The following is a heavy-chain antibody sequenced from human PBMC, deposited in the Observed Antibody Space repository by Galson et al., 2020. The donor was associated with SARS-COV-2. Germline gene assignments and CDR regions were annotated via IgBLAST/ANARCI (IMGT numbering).Heavy chain of an antibody. CDR1: GGSFSGYY. V-gene: IGHV4-34*01. Sequence: SDTLSLTCAVYGGSFSGYYWSWIRQSPGKGLDWIGEINHSGSANYNPSLKGRVSISVDKSKNQFSLKVVSVTAADTAAYYCARGRTAPTYYYGMDVWGQGTTVTVSS. CDR3: ARGRTAPTYYYGMDV. D-gene: IGHD2-2*01. J-gene: IGHJ6*02. CDR2: INHSGSA.